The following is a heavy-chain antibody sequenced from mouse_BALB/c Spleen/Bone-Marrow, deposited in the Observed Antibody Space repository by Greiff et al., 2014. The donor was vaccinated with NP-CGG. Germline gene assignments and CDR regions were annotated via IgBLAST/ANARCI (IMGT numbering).Heavy chain of an antibody. CDR3: ARNYGYGKSFAY. J-gene: IGHJ3*01. Sequence: EVQLQQSGAELVKPGASVKLSCTASGFNIKDTYMHWVKQRPEQGLEWIGRIDPANGNTKYDRKFQGKATITADTSSNTAYLQLSSLTSEDTAVYYCARNYGYGKSFAYWGQGTLVTVSA. V-gene: IGHV14-3*02. CDR1: GFNIKDTY. D-gene: IGHD2-2*01. CDR2: IDPANGNT.